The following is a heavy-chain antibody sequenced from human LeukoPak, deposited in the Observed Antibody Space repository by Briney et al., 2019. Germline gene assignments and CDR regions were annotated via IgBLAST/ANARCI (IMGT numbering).Heavy chain of an antibody. CDR2: IYYSGST. CDR3: ARDRGYYAQGTRYFDL. J-gene: IGHJ2*01. D-gene: IGHD3-10*01. CDR1: GGSISSYY. V-gene: IGHV4-59*01. Sequence: PSETLSLTCTVSGGSISSYYWSWIRQPPGKGLEWMGYIYYSGSTNYNPSLKSRVTISVDTSKNQFSLKLSSVTAADTAVYYCARDRGYYAQGTRYFDLWGRGTLVTVSS.